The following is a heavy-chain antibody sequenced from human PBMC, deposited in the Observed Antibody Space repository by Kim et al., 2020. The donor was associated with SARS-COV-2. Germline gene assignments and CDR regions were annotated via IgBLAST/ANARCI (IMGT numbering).Heavy chain of an antibody. CDR3: ARDRFGLDIVVVPAATDHYYYYGMDV. V-gene: IGHV3-7*01. D-gene: IGHD2-2*01. J-gene: IGHJ6*02. CDR2: IKQDGSEK. CDR1: GFTFSSYW. Sequence: GGSLRLSCAASGFTFSSYWMSWVRQAPGKGLEWVANIKQDGSEKYYVDSVKGRFTISRDNAKNSLYLQMNSLRAEDTAVYYCARDRFGLDIVVVPAATDHYYYYGMDVWGQGTTVTVSS.